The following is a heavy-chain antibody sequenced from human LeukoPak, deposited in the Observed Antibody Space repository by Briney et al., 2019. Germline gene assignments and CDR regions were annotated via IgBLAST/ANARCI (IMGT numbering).Heavy chain of an antibody. J-gene: IGHJ6*02. CDR3: AKDIRAGTMGMDV. CDR1: GLTFSSYG. D-gene: IGHD6-19*01. V-gene: IGHV3-30*18. CDR2: ISYDGTTK. Sequence: GGSLRLSCAASGLTFSSYGMHWVRQAPGKGLEWVAVISYDGTTKYYADSVKGRFTISRDNSKNTLYLQMNSLRTEDTAVYYCAKDIRAGTMGMDVWGQGTTVTVSS.